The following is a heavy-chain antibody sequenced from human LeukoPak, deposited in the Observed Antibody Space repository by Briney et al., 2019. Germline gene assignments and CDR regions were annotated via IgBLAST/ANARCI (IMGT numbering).Heavy chain of an antibody. V-gene: IGHV3-21*01. Sequence: GGSLRLSCAASGFTFSSYPMNWVRQAPGKGLEWVSSISSSATYISYADSVKGRFTISRDNAKNSLYLQMNSLRAEDTAVYHCARGSGWFGEFHPSVYWGQGTLVTVSS. CDR3: ARGSGWFGEFHPSVY. CDR2: ISSSATYI. D-gene: IGHD3-10*01. CDR1: GFTFSSYP. J-gene: IGHJ4*02.